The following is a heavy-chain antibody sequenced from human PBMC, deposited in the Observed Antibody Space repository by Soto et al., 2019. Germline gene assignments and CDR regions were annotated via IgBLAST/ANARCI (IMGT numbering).Heavy chain of an antibody. CDR3: ARGLRDSSGYYAFDY. D-gene: IGHD3-22*01. J-gene: IGHJ4*02. CDR1: GGSFSGYY. V-gene: IGHV4-34*01. Sequence: SETLSLTCAVYGGSFSGYYWSWIRQPPGKGLEWIGEINHSGSTNYNPSLKSRVTISVDTSKNQFSLKLSSVTAADTAVYYCARGLRDSSGYYAFDYWGQETLVTSPQ. CDR2: INHSGST.